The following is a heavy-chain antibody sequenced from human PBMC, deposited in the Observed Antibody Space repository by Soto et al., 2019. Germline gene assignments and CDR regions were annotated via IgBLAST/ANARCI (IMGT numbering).Heavy chain of an antibody. Sequence: GGSLRLSCAGSGFTPTTSPLSWVPHPQGKGWEWFTTTSGIASRTYYVDSVKGRFFISRDNSKNTVTLQMNNLTLDDTAVYYCATSFRYFDNWGQGTRVTVSS. CDR3: ATSFRYFDN. J-gene: IGHJ4*02. D-gene: IGHD3-9*01. CDR2: TSGIASRT. V-gene: IGHV3-23*01. CDR1: GFTPTTSP.